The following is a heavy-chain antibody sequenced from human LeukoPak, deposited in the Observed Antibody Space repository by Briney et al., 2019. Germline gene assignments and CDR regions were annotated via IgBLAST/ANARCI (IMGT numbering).Heavy chain of an antibody. Sequence: GGSLRLSCAASGFTFSSYGMHWVRQAPGKGLEWVAFIRYDGSNKYYADSVKGRFTISRDNSKNTLYLQMNSLRAEDTAVYYCAKDWEWEPNWGFQHWGQGTLVTVSS. V-gene: IGHV3-30*02. D-gene: IGHD1-26*01. CDR3: AKDWEWEPNWGFQH. CDR2: IRYDGSNK. CDR1: GFTFSSYG. J-gene: IGHJ1*01.